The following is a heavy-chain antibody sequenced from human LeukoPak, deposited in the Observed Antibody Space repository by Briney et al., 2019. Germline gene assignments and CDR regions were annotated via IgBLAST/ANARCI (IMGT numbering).Heavy chain of an antibody. Sequence: SETLSLTCTVSGGSISSYYWSWIRQPPGKGLEWIGYIYYSGSTNYNPSLKSRVTISVDTSKNQFSLKLSSVTAADTAVYYCARDTGGYVLDYWGQGTLVTVSS. D-gene: IGHD5-12*01. CDR3: ARDTGGYVLDY. CDR2: IYYSGST. V-gene: IGHV4-59*01. J-gene: IGHJ4*02. CDR1: GGSISSYY.